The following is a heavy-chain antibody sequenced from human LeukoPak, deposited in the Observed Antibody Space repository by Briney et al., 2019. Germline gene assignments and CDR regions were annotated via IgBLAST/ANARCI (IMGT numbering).Heavy chain of an antibody. CDR3: ARDSSSSWYGEYYYYGMDV. CDR2: INYSGST. V-gene: IGHV4-61*01. Sequence: SETLSLTCTVSGGSVSSGSYYWSWIRQPPGKGLEWIGYINYSGSTNYNPSLKSRVTISVDTSKNQFSLKLSSVTAADTAVYYCARDSSSSWYGEYYYYGMDVWGKGTTVTVSS. J-gene: IGHJ6*04. D-gene: IGHD6-13*01. CDR1: GGSVSSGSYY.